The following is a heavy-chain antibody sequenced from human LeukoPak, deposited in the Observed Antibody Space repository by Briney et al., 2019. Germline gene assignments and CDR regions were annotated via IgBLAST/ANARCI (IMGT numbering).Heavy chain of an antibody. D-gene: IGHD2-21*02. CDR1: GFTFNSYA. Sequence: HPGGSLRLSCAASGFTFNSYAMHWVRQAPGKGLEYVSAISRNGGSTYYANSVKGRFTISRDNSKNTLYLQMDSLKSEDMAVYYCARGAPYCGGDCYSPSDYWGQGTLVTVSS. V-gene: IGHV3-64*01. J-gene: IGHJ4*02. CDR3: ARGAPYCGGDCYSPSDY. CDR2: ISRNGGST.